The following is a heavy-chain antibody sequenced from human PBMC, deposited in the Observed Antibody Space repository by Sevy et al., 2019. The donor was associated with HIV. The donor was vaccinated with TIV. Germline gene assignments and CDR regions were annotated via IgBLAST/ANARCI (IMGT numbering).Heavy chain of an antibody. V-gene: IGHV4-59*01. J-gene: IGHJ4*02. CDR3: GRAGFNWNDVDY. D-gene: IGHD1-20*01. CDR1: GGSMNIYY. Sequence: SETLSLTCSVSGGSMNIYYWSWIRQPPGKRLEWIGFTYYSGTTNYNPSLKSRVTISIDTSKNQFSLKLSSVTAADTAVYYCGRAGFNWNDVDYWGQGILVTVSS. CDR2: TYYSGTT.